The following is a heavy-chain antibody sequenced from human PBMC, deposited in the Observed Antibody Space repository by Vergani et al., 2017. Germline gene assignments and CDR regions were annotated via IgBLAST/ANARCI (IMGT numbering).Heavy chain of an antibody. D-gene: IGHD3-9*01. Sequence: QVQLQESGPGLVKPSQTLSLTCTVSGGSISSGSYYWSWIRQPAGKGLEWIGRIYTSGSTNYNPSLKSRVTISVDTSKNQFSLKLSSVTAADTAVYYCARVANYDILTGETVIDYWGQGTLVTVSS. CDR2: IYTSGST. V-gene: IGHV4-61*02. CDR1: GGSISSGSYY. J-gene: IGHJ4*02. CDR3: ARVANYDILTGETVIDY.